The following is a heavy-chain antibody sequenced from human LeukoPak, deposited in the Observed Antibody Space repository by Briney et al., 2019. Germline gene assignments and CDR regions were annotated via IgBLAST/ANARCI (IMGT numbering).Heavy chain of an antibody. CDR2: IYTSGST. CDR1: GGSISSYY. Sequence: SETLSLTCTVSGGSISSYYWTWIRQPAGKGLEWIGHIYTSGSTNYNPSLKSRVTMSVDTSKKQFSLKLSSVTAADTAVYYCARSGSGYLRYYFDYWDQGTLVTVSS. V-gene: IGHV4-4*07. J-gene: IGHJ4*02. CDR3: ARSGSGYLRYYFDY. D-gene: IGHD5-12*01.